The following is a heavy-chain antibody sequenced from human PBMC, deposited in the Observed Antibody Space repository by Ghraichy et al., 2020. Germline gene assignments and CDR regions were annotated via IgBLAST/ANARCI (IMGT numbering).Heavy chain of an antibody. J-gene: IGHJ6*02. CDR3: ARGSKVVRFYYYDGMDV. CDR2: ITSSSRTI. V-gene: IGHV3-48*02. Sequence: GSLRLSCVGSGFTFSGYSMNWVRQSPGKGLEWVSYITSSSRTIFYADSVKGRFTISRDNAQNSLYLQMNHLRDEDTAEYFCARGSKVVRFYYYDGMDVWGQRTTVTVAS. CDR1: GFTFSGYS. D-gene: IGHD4-23*01.